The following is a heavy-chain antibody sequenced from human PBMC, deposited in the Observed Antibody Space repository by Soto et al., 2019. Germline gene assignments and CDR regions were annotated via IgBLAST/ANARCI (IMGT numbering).Heavy chain of an antibody. CDR3: ARTHCSSASCYGFYYYGMDV. CDR1: GGSVSSGPYY. Sequence: SETVSLTXAVSGGSVSSGPYYWSWIRQHPGRGLEWIGYIYYSGSTYYNPSLKSRVSISVDTSKNQFSLKLSSVTATDTAVYYCARTHCSSASCYGFYYYGMDVWGQGATVTVSS. V-gene: IGHV4-31*11. J-gene: IGHJ6*02. D-gene: IGHD2-2*01. CDR2: IYYSGST.